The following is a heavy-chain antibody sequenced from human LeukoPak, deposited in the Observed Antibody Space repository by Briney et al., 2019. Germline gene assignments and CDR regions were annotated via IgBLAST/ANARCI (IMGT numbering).Heavy chain of an antibody. Sequence: GSLRLSCGASGFTFSTYGMTWVRQAPGKGLEWVSGMSDSGTNTYYADSVKGRFTISRDNSKNTRYMQMNSLRAEDTAVYYCAKGGAVSSKSITMVRGTRRYYYYMDVWGKGTTVTISS. CDR1: GFTFSTYG. J-gene: IGHJ6*03. CDR2: MSDSGTNT. V-gene: IGHV3-23*01. CDR3: AKGGAVSSKSITMVRGTRRYYYYMDV. D-gene: IGHD3-10*01.